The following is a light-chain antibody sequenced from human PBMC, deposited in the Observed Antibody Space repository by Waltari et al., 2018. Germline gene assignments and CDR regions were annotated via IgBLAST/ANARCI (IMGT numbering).Light chain of an antibody. J-gene: IGLJ3*02. V-gene: IGLV2-23*02. CDR2: EVS. CDR1: SSDVGGYDL. Sequence: QTDLTQPASVSGSPGQSITISCTGTSSDVGGYDLVSWYQQHPGKAPKLIIYEVSERPSGLSNRFSGSKSGNSASLTISGLQAEDESAYYCCSYASSRDFWVFGGGTKLTVL. CDR3: CSYASSRDFWV.